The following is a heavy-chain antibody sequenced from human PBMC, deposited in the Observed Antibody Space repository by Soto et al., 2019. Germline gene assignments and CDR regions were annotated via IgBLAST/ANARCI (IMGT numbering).Heavy chain of an antibody. CDR1: GYTFTSYS. V-gene: IGHV1-18*01. CDR2: INVYNGNK. D-gene: IGHD2-2*01. CDR3: ARDLAVGWFDP. Sequence: QVQLVQSGAEVKKPGASVKVSCKTSGYTFTSYSISWVRQAPGQGLEWMGWINVYNGNKNYAQDLQGRVTMTTDTSPSTAYMELRSLRSDDTAVDYCARDLAVGWFDPWGQGTLVTVSS. J-gene: IGHJ5*02.